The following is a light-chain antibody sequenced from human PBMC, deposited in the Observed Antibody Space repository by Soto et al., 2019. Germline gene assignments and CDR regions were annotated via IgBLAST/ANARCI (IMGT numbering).Light chain of an antibody. V-gene: IGLV2-23*01. J-gene: IGLJ2*01. Sequence: QSALTQPASVSGSPGQSITISCTGTSSDIGSYNIVSWYQQLPGKVPKLIIYEGSKRPSGVSNRFSGSKSGNTASLTISGLQAEDEADYFCSSYAGSTTYVLFGGGTKLTVL. CDR2: EGS. CDR3: SSYAGSTTYVL. CDR1: SSDIGSYNI.